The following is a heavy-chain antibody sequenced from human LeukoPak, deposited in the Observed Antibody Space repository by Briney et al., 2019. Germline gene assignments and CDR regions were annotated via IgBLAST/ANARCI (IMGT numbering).Heavy chain of an antibody. J-gene: IGHJ4*02. D-gene: IGHD3-16*01. CDR1: GGSISNYY. CDR3: ARLNGGS. Sequence: SETLSLTCTVSGGSISNYYWSWIRQPPGKGLEWIGYIDYSGSTNFNPSLKSRVTISVDTSKNQFSLKLSSVTAADTAVYYCARLNGGSWGQGTLVTVSS. CDR2: IDYSGST. V-gene: IGHV4-59*08.